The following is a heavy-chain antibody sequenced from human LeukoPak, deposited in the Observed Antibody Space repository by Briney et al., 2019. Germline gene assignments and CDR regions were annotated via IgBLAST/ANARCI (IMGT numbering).Heavy chain of an antibody. D-gene: IGHD3-22*01. V-gene: IGHV4-59*01. Sequence: SETLSLTCTVSGGSISSYYWSWIRHPPGKGLEWIGYIYYSGSTNYNPSLKSRVTISVDTSKNQFSLKLSSVTAADTAVYYCARAGNDFYYDSSGYQGDNWFDPWGQGTLVTVSS. CDR3: ARAGNDFYYDSSGYQGDNWFDP. J-gene: IGHJ5*02. CDR1: GGSISSYY. CDR2: IYYSGST.